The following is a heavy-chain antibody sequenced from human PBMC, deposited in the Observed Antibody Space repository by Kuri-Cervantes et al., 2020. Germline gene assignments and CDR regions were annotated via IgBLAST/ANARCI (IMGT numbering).Heavy chain of an antibody. J-gene: IGHJ4*02. CDR3: ARQGGERYSSGWDIVVEQEGQDY. CDR1: GGSISSSSNY. Sequence: SETLSLTCTVSGGSISSSSNYWGWIRQPPGKGLEWIGSISYSGKIYYNPSLKSRVSMSVDTSKNQFSLKLSSVTAADTAVYYCARQGGERYSSGWDIVVEQEGQDYWGQGTLVTVSS. D-gene: IGHD6-19*01. V-gene: IGHV4-39*01. CDR2: ISYSGKI.